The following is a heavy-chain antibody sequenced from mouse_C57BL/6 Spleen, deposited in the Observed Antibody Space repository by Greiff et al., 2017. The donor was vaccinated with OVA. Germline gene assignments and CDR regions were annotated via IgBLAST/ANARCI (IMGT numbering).Heavy chain of an antibody. J-gene: IGHJ4*01. D-gene: IGHD1-1*01. CDR1: GYAFSSSW. Sequence: VQLVESGPELVKPGASVKISCKASGYAFSSSWMNWVKQRPGKGLEWIGRIYPGDGDTNYNGKFKGKATLTADKSSSTAYMQLSSLTSEDSAVYFCARRVYYGSSYYAMDYWGQGTSVTVSS. V-gene: IGHV1-82*01. CDR2: IYPGDGDT. CDR3: ARRVYYGSSYYAMDY.